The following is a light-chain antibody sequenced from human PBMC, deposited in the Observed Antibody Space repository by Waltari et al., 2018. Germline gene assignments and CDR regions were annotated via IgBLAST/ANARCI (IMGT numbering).Light chain of an antibody. V-gene: IGKV1-12*01. CDR1: QGISSR. CDR3: LQAYSFPRT. J-gene: IGKJ2*01. Sequence: DIQMTQSPSFVSASVGDRVTITCRASQGISSRLAWYQQKPGKAPKLLIYTASTLQSGVPSRFSGSGSGTEFTLIITTLQPEDFATYFCLQAYSFPRTFGKGTKLEIK. CDR2: TAS.